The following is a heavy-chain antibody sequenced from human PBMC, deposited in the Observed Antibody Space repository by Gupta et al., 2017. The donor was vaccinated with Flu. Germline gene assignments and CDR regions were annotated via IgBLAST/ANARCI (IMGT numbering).Heavy chain of an antibody. D-gene: IGHD6-13*01. CDR1: GFTFSSYA. Sequence: LIHPGGSLRLSCAASGFTFSSYAMSWVRQAPGKGLEWVSAISGSGGSTYYADSVKGRFTISRDNSKNTLYLQMNSLRAEDTAVYYCAKGHSRAYYGMDVWGQGTTVTVSS. J-gene: IGHJ6*02. V-gene: IGHV3-23*01. CDR3: AKGHSRAYYGMDV. CDR2: ISGSGGST.